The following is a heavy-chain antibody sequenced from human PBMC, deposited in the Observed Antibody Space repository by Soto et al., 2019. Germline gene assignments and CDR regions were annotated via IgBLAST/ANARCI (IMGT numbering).Heavy chain of an antibody. J-gene: IGHJ4*02. V-gene: IGHV3-74*01. CDR2: VNGDGSST. CDR3: ARGGPYSSSEVDY. Sequence: EVQLVESGGGLVQPGGSLRLSCAASGFTFSSYWMHWVRQAPGKGLVWVSRVNGDGSSTSYADAVKGRFTISRDNAKNPLYLQVNSLRVEDTAVYYCARGGPYSSSEVDYWGQGTLVTVSS. D-gene: IGHD6-6*01. CDR1: GFTFSSYW.